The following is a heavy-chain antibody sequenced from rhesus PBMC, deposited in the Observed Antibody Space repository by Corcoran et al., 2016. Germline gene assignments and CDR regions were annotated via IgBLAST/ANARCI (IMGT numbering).Heavy chain of an antibody. V-gene: IGHV4-65*01. D-gene: IGHD6-37*01. Sequence: QVQLQESGPGLVKPSETLSLTCAVSGGSVSSSNWWSWIRQPPGKGLEWIGYFSGSSGSTYYNPSLKSRVTISTGTSKNQFSLKLSSVTAADTAVYYCARNSSGGWSYDSWGQGVLVTVSS. CDR1: GGSVSSSNW. CDR2: FSGSSGST. CDR3: ARNSSGGWSYDS. J-gene: IGHJ4*01.